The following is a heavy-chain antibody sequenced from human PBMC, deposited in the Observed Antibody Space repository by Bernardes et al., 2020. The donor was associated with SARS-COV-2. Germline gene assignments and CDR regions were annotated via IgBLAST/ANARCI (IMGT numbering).Heavy chain of an antibody. CDR3: GKRDVAAGNWYFDL. V-gene: IGHV3-48*04. J-gene: IGHJ2*01. D-gene: IGHD6-13*01. CDR2: IRGTSGII. CDR1: GFTFSSFS. Sequence: GGSLRLSCAASGFTFSSFSMNWVRQAPGKGLEWVSYIRGTSGIIYYADSVKGRFTISRDNAKNTLYLQMNSLRADDTAVYYCGKRDVAAGNWYFDLWGRGTLVTVSS.